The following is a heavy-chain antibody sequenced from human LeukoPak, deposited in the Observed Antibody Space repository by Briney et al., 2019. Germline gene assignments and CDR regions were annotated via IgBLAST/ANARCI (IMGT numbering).Heavy chain of an antibody. CDR1: GGSFSGYY. CDR2: INHSGST. CDR3: ARGVTMADAFDI. D-gene: IGHD3-10*01. J-gene: IGHJ3*02. Sequence: SETLSLTCAVYGGSFSGYYWSWIRQPPGKGLEWIGEINHSGSTNYNPSLKSRVTISVDTSKNQFSQKLSSVTAADTAVYYCARGVTMADAFDIWGQGTMVTVSS. V-gene: IGHV4-34*01.